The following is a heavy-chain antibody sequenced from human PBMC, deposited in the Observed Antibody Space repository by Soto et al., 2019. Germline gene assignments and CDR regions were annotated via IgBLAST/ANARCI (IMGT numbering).Heavy chain of an antibody. CDR3: ARGVGQYDYVWGSYRSRGNFDY. CDR2: ISAYYGNT. J-gene: IGHJ4*02. D-gene: IGHD3-16*02. Sequence: ASVKVSCKASGYTFPSYGIIWVRQAPGQGLEWMGWISAYYGNTNYAQKLQGRVTMTTDTSTSTAYMELRRLRSDDTAVYYCARGVGQYDYVWGSYRSRGNFDYWGQGTLVTVSS. V-gene: IGHV1-18*01. CDR1: GYTFPSYG.